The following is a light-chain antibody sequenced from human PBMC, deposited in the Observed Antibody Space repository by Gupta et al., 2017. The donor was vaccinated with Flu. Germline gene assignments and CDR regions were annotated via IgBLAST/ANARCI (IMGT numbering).Light chain of an antibody. J-gene: IGLJ3*02. Sequence: TSSDVGGYNYVSWYQHHPGKAPKLMIYEVINRPSGVSNRFSGSKSGNTASLTISGLQAEDEADYYCSSYISSNSLEFGGGTKLTVL. CDR2: EVI. CDR3: SSYISSNSLE. V-gene: IGLV2-14*01. CDR1: SSDVGGYNY.